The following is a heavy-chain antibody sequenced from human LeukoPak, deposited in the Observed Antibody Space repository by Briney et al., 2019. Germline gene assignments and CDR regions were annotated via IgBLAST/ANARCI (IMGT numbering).Heavy chain of an antibody. V-gene: IGHV3-30*02. J-gene: IGHJ4*02. D-gene: IGHD2-2*01. Sequence: PGGSLRLSCAASAFTFSSYGMHWVRQAPGKGLEWVAFIRYDGSNKYYADSVKGRFTISRDNSKNTLYLQMNSLRAEDTAVYYCAEDRGVVVPAAAPNFDYWGQGTLVTVSS. CDR1: AFTFSSYG. CDR2: IRYDGSNK. CDR3: AEDRGVVVPAAAPNFDY.